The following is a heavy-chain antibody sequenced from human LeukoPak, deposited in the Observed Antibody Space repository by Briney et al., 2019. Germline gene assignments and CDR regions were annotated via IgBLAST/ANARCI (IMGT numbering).Heavy chain of an antibody. V-gene: IGHV6-1*01. Sequence: SQTLSLTCAISGESVSTSGVAWNWVRQSPSRGLEWLGRTYYTSKWNTDYAVSVKSRIVVNPDTSKNQFSLLLNSVTSEDTAVYYCARGRASAFDVWGQGTMVTVSS. D-gene: IGHD6-25*01. CDR3: ARGRASAFDV. CDR1: GESVSTSGVA. CDR2: TYYTSKWNT. J-gene: IGHJ3*01.